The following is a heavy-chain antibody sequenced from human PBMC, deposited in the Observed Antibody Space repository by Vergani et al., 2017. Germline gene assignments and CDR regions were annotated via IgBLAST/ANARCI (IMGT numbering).Heavy chain of an antibody. Sequence: EVQLLESGGGLVQPGGSLRLSCAASGFTFSSYAMSWVRQAPGKGLEWVSVIYSGGSSTYYADSVKGRFTISRDNSKNTLYLQMNSLRAEDTAVYYCAKDGLTEVTDTYYYYYMDVWGKGTTVTVSS. D-gene: IGHD2-21*02. J-gene: IGHJ6*03. CDR3: AKDGLTEVTDTYYYYYMDV. CDR1: GFTFSSYA. V-gene: IGHV3-23*03. CDR2: IYSGGSST.